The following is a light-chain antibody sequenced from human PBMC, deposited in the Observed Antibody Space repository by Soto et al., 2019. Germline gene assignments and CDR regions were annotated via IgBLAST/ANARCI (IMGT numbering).Light chain of an antibody. J-gene: IGLJ1*01. CDR1: SSDVGGYNY. CDR3: SSYTNSILHV. CDR2: DVS. Sequence: QSALTQPASVSGSPGQSITISCTGTSSDVGGYNYVSWYQQHPGKAPKLMIYDVSNRPSGVSNRFSGSKSGNTASLTISGLQAEDEDDYYCSSYTNSILHVCGTGTKVTVL. V-gene: IGLV2-14*03.